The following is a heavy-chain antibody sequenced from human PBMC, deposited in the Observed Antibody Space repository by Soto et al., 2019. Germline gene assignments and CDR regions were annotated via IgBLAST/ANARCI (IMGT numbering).Heavy chain of an antibody. V-gene: IGHV4-34*01. D-gene: IGHD7-27*01. CDR2: INHSGST. J-gene: IGHJ4*02. CDR3: AKGTGLSVDY. CDR1: GGSFSGYY. Sequence: PSETLSLTCAVYGGSFSGYYWSWIRQPPGKGLEWIGEINHSGSTNYNPSLKSRVTISVDTSKNQSSLKLSSVTAADTAVYYCAKGTGLSVDYWGQGTLVTVSS.